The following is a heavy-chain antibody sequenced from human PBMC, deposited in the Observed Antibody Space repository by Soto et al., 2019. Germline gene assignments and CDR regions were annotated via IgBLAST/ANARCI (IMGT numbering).Heavy chain of an antibody. CDR3: AKNWNWGSLVH. V-gene: IGHV4-59*12. CDR2: IYYSGIT. D-gene: IGHD7-27*01. Sequence: SETLSLTCTVSGGSISSYYWSWIRQPPGKGLEWIGYIYYSGITNYNPSLKSRVTISVDTSKNQFSLKLSSVTAADTAVYYCAKNWNWGSLVHWGQGTLVTVSS. J-gene: IGHJ4*02. CDR1: GGSISSYY.